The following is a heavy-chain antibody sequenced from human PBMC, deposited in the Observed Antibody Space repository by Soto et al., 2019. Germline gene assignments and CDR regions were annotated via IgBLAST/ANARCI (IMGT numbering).Heavy chain of an antibody. J-gene: IGHJ4*02. CDR1: GFTFSSYG. D-gene: IGHD5-18*01. CDR3: AKDRDRGYSYGPFDY. CDR2: ISYDGSNK. V-gene: IGHV3-30*18. Sequence: GGSLRLSCAASGFTFSSYGMHWVRQAPGKGLEWVAVISYDGSNKYYADSVKGRFTISRDNSKNTLYLQMNSLRAEDTAVYYCAKDRDRGYSYGPFDYWGQGTLVTVSS.